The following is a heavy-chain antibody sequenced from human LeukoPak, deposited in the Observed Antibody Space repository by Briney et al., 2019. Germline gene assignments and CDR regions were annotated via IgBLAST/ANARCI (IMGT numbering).Heavy chain of an antibody. Sequence: PSETLSLTCAVSGYSIINGYFWGWIRQPTGKGLEWIGSIYHSGSTYHNPSLKGRVTISVDTSKNQFSLKVNSVTAADTAVYYCARLRDHSPSSPFDYWGQGTLVTVSS. J-gene: IGHJ4*02. CDR3: ARLRDHSPSSPFDY. CDR2: IYHSGST. CDR1: GYSIINGYF. D-gene: IGHD6-6*01. V-gene: IGHV4-38-2*01.